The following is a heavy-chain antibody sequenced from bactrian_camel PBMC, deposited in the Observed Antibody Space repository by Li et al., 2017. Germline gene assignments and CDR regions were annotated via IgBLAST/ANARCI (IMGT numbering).Heavy chain of an antibody. D-gene: IGHD1*01. V-gene: IGHV3S57*01. CDR2: IDSDGAT. J-gene: IGHJ4*01. CDR3: AADTRVGLSVAAYMVRPDKCEYNF. Sequence: SCAASGYTYSSYCMGWFRQAPGKEREGVAAIDSDGATTFANAVKGRWTLSQDISKSTLFLEMNDLQPEDTATYYCAADTRVGLSVAAYMVRPDKCEYNFRGQGTQVTVS. CDR1: GYTYSSYC.